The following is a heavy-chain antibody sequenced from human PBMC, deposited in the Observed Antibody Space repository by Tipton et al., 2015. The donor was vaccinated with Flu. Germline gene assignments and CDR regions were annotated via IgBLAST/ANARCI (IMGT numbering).Heavy chain of an antibody. J-gene: IGHJ5*02. CDR1: GFTFSDFW. D-gene: IGHD6-19*01. CDR3: TRGPGWLVET. V-gene: IGHV3-7*01. Sequence: SLRLSCAASGFTFSDFWMEWVRQAPGKGLEWVANIKQDGSEKYYVDSVKGRFTISRDNMKKSLYLQMNSLRVEDTAVYYCTRGPGWLVETWGQGTLVTVSS. CDR2: IKQDGSEK.